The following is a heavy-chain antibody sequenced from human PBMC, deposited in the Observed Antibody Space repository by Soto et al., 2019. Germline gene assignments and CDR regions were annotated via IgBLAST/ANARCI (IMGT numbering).Heavy chain of an antibody. CDR3: ASAPGTSFDY. CDR1: GYTFTSYD. D-gene: IGHD1-1*01. Sequence: ALVKVSCKGFGYTFTSYDINCVRQATGQGLEWMGWMNPNSGNTGYAQKFQGRVTMTRNTSISTAYMELSSLRSEDTAVYYCASAPGTSFDYWGQGTLVTVSS. CDR2: MNPNSGNT. V-gene: IGHV1-8*01. J-gene: IGHJ4*02.